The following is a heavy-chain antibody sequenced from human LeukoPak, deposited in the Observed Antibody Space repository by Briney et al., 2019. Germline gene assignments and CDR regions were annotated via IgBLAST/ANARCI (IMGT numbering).Heavy chain of an antibody. Sequence: SGGSLRLSCAASGFTFSSYWMSWVRQAPGKGLEWVSVIYSGGRTYYADSVEGRFTISRDNSKNTLFLQMNSLRAEDTAVYYCARDLPATAVTAPGAFDIWGQGTMVTVSS. J-gene: IGHJ3*02. V-gene: IGHV3-53*01. CDR1: GFTFSSYW. CDR2: IYSGGRT. CDR3: ARDLPATAVTAPGAFDI. D-gene: IGHD4-17*01.